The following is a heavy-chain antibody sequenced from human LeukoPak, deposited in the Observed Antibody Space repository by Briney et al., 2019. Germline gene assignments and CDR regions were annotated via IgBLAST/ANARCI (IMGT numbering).Heavy chain of an antibody. CDR2: IIPIFGTA. J-gene: IGHJ4*02. Sequence: GASVKVSCKASGYTFTSYAISWVRQAPGQGLEWMGRIIPIFGTANYAQKFQGRVTITTDESTSTAYMELSSLRSEDTAVYYCASGGYYYDSSGYFFDYWGQGTLVTVSS. CDR1: GYTFTSYA. V-gene: IGHV1-69*05. CDR3: ASGGYYYDSSGYFFDY. D-gene: IGHD3-22*01.